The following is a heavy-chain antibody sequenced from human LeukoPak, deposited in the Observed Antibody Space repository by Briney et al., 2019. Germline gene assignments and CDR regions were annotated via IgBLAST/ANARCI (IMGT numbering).Heavy chain of an antibody. CDR2: ISSSSSYI. CDR3: ARDSEYCGGDCYSDAFDI. V-gene: IGHV3-21*01. D-gene: IGHD2-21*02. CDR1: GFTFSSYS. J-gene: IGHJ3*02. Sequence: GGSLRLSCAASGFTFSSYSMNWVRQAPGKGLEWVSSISSSSSYIYYADSVKGRFTISRDNAKNSLYLQMNSLRAEDTAVYYCARDSEYCGGDCYSDAFDIWGQGTMVTVSS.